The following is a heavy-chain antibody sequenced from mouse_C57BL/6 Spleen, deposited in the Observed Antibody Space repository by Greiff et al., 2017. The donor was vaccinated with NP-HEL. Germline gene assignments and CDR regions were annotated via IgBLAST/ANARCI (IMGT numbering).Heavy chain of an antibody. Sequence: EVQLQQSGPELVKPGASVKIPCKASGYTFTDYNMDWVKQSHGKSLEWIGDINPNNGGTIYNQKFKGKATLIVDKSSSTAYMELRSLTSEDTAVYYCARSRCNYWYFDVWGTGTTVTVSS. J-gene: IGHJ1*03. CDR3: ARSRCNYWYFDV. V-gene: IGHV1-18*01. CDR2: INPNNGGT. CDR1: GYTFTDYN.